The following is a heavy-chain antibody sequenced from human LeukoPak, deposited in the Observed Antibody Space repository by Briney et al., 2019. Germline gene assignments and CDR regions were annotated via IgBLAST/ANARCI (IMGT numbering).Heavy chain of an antibody. CDR2: IIPIFGTA. Sequence: SVKVSCKASGGTFSSYAISWVRQAPGQGLEWMGGIIPIFGTANYAQKFQGRVTITTDESTSTAYMELSSLRSEDTAVYYCARARPGYCSNTSCLGTYYYYYYMDVWGKGTTVTVSS. D-gene: IGHD2-2*01. CDR3: ARARPGYCSNTSCLGTYYYYYYMDV. V-gene: IGHV1-69*05. CDR1: GGTFSSYA. J-gene: IGHJ6*03.